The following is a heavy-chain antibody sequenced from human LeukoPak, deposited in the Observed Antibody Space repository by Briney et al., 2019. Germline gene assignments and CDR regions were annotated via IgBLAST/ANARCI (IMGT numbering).Heavy chain of an antibody. J-gene: IGHJ4*02. CDR3: ARDSGEDYFDY. V-gene: IGHV1-46*01. CDR1: GYNFTTYY. Sequence: ASVKVSCKASGYNFTTYYMHWVRQAPGQGLEWMGVINPSGGSTSYAQKFQGRVTMTRDTSTSTVYMELSSLRSEDTAVYYCARDSGEDYFDYWGQRTLVTVSS. CDR2: INPSGGST.